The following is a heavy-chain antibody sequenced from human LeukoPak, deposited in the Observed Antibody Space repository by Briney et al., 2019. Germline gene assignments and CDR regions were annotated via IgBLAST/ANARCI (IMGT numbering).Heavy chain of an antibody. Sequence: GGSLRLSCAASGFTFSSYEMNWVRQAPGKGLEWVSYISSSGSTIYYADSVKGRFTISRDNAKNSLYLQMNSLRADDTAVYYCATDALVPSFEEDYWGQGTLVTVSS. V-gene: IGHV3-48*03. CDR2: ISSSGSTI. J-gene: IGHJ4*02. CDR1: GFTFSSYE. CDR3: ATDALVPSFEEDY. D-gene: IGHD6-13*01.